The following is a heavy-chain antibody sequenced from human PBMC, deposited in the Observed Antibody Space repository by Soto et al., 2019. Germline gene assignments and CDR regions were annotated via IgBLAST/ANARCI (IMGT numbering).Heavy chain of an antibody. CDR3: ARVGQQLTYYYGMDV. CDR1: GFTFSSYG. Sequence: GGSLRLSCAASGFTFSSYGMHWVRQAPGKGLEWVAVIWYDGSNKYYADSVKGRFTISRDNSKNTLYLQMNSLRAEDTAVYYCARVGQQLTYYYGMDVWGQGTTVTVSS. D-gene: IGHD6-13*01. V-gene: IGHV3-33*01. J-gene: IGHJ6*02. CDR2: IWYDGSNK.